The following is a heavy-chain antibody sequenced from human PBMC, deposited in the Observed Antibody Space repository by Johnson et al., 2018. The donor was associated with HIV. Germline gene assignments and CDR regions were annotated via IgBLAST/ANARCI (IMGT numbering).Heavy chain of an antibody. CDR2: IYSGGST. Sequence: VHLVESGGGLIQPGGSLRLSCAASGFTVSSNYMSWVRQAPGKGLEWVSVIYSGGSTYYADSVKGRFTISRDNSKNTLYLQMNSLRAEDTAVYYCARGRAYYYDSSGDAFDIWGQGTMVTVSS. CDR1: GFTVSSNY. CDR3: ARGRAYYYDSSGDAFDI. V-gene: IGHV3-53*01. D-gene: IGHD3-22*01. J-gene: IGHJ3*02.